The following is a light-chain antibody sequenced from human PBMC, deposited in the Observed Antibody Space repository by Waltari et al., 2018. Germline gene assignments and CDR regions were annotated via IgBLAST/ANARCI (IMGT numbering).Light chain of an antibody. J-gene: IGKJ2*01. CDR2: DAS. CDR1: QSVSSSY. CDR3: QQYGSSPPYT. V-gene: IGKV3-20*01. Sequence: EIVLTQSPGTLSLSPGERATLSCRASQSVSSSYLAWYQQKPGQTPRLLIYDASGRATGIPDRFSGSGSGTDFTLTISRLEPEDFAVYYCQQYGSSPPYTFGQGTKLEIK.